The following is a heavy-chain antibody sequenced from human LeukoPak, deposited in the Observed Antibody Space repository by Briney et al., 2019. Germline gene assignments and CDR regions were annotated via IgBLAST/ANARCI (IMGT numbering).Heavy chain of an antibody. CDR1: GGSISSYY. Sequence: SETLSLTCTVSGGSISSYYWSWIRQPPRKGLEWIGYIYYSGSTNYNPSLKSRVTISVDTSKNQFSLKLSSVTAADTAVYYCARDQAAAGFYGMDVWGQGTTVTVSS. V-gene: IGHV4-59*01. CDR3: ARDQAAAGFYGMDV. D-gene: IGHD6-13*01. J-gene: IGHJ6*02. CDR2: IYYSGST.